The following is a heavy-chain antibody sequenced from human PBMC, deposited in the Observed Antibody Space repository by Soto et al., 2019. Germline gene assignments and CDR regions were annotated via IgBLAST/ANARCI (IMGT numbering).Heavy chain of an antibody. V-gene: IGHV1-2*04. J-gene: IGHJ5*02. CDR1: GYTFTGYY. CDR3: AREYSGYDSNWFDP. Sequence: ASVKVSCKASGYTFTGYYMHWVRQAPGQGLEWMGWINPNSGGTNYAQKFQGWVTMTRDTSISTAYMELSRLRSDDTAVYYCAREYSGYDSNWFDPWGQGXLVTVYS. CDR2: INPNSGGT. D-gene: IGHD5-12*01.